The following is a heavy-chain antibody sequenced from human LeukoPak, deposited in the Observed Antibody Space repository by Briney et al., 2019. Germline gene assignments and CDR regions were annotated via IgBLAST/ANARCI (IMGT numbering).Heavy chain of an antibody. CDR2: IYPDDSDT. Sequence: GESLQISCKGSGYSFTSYWIGWVRQMPGKGLEWMGIIYPDDSDTRYSPSFQGQVSISTDKSISTAYLQWSSLKASDTAMYYCARRSTGNWYSDLWGRGTLVTVSS. CDR3: ARRSTGNWYSDL. J-gene: IGHJ2*01. V-gene: IGHV5-51*01. CDR1: GYSFTSYW. D-gene: IGHD3-9*01.